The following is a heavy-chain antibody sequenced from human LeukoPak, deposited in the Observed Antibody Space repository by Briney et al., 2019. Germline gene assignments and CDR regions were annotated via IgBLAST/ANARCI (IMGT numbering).Heavy chain of an antibody. V-gene: IGHV1-69*05. D-gene: IGHD3-9*01. CDR1: GGTFSSDA. J-gene: IGHJ6*02. Sequence: SVKVSCKASGGTFSSDAISWVRQAPGQGLEWMGGTIPIFGTANYAQKLQGRVTMTTDTSTSTAYMELRSLRSDDTAVYYCPGENGIRYFDWLNYYYGMDVWGQGTTVTVSS. CDR2: TIPIFGTA. CDR3: PGENGIRYFDWLNYYYGMDV.